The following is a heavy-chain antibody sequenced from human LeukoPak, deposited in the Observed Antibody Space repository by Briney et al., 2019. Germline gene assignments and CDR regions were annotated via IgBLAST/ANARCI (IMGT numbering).Heavy chain of an antibody. J-gene: IGHJ4*02. D-gene: IGHD1-26*01. V-gene: IGHV3-7*03. CDR3: AKGGVRWELLNYFDY. Sequence: GGSLRLSCAASGFTFSSYWMSWVRQAPGKGLEWVANIKQDGSEKYYVDSVKGRFTISRDNAKNSLYLQMNSLRAEDTAVYYCAKGGVRWELLNYFDYWGQGTLVTVSS. CDR2: IKQDGSEK. CDR1: GFTFSSYW.